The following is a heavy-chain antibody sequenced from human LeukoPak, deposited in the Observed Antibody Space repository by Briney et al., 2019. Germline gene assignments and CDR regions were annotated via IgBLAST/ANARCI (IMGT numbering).Heavy chain of an antibody. J-gene: IGHJ4*02. D-gene: IGHD3-10*01. CDR2: INHSGSTNYNPT. CDR3: ARGDIMVRGPVGAN. CDR1: GGSFSGYY. Sequence: SETLSLTCAVYGGSFSGYYWTWIRQPPGKGLEWIGEINHSGSTNYNPTNYNPSLKSRITISVDTSKNQFSLKLSSVTAADTAVYYCARGDIMVRGPVGANWGQGTLVTVSS. V-gene: IGHV4-34*01.